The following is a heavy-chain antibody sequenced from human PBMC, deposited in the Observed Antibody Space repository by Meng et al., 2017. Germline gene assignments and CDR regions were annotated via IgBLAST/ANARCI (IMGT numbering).Heavy chain of an antibody. J-gene: IGHJ3*02. CDR3: ARVDKGGSIRTYAFDI. V-gene: IGHV3-21*01. CDR1: GFTFSSSS. CDR2: ISSSSSYI. D-gene: IGHD2-15*01. Sequence: GESLKISCAASGFTFSSSSMNWVRQAPWKGLEWVSSISSSSSYIYYADSVKGRFTISRDNAKNSLYLQMNSLRAEDTAVYYCARVDKGGSIRTYAFDIWGQGTMVTVSS.